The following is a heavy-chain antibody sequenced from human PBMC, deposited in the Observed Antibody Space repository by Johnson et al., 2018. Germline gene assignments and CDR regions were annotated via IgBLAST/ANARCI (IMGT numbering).Heavy chain of an antibody. V-gene: IGHV3-30-3*01. CDR1: GFTFSSYA. CDR2: ISYDGSNQ. Sequence: VQLLESGGGVVQXGRSLRLXCAASGFTFSSYAMHWVRQAPGKGLEWVAVISYDGSNQYYADSVKGRLTISRDDSKNTAYLQMNSLKTEDTAVYYCTRQQKVRGVIYYMDVWGKGTTVTVSS. J-gene: IGHJ6*03. D-gene: IGHD3-10*01. CDR3: TRQQKVRGVIYYMDV.